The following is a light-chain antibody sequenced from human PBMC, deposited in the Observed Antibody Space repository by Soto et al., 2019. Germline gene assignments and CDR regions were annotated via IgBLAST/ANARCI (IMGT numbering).Light chain of an antibody. CDR1: QSVSSN. CDR3: HQYDAGPA. CDR2: VAS. V-gene: IGKV3-15*01. Sequence: EIVMTQSPATLSVSPGERATLSCRASQSVSSNVAWYQQIPVQTPRLLIYVASTRATGIPVRFSGSGSGTEFTLTISSLQSEDFAVYYCHQYDAGPAFGQGTKVDIK. J-gene: IGKJ1*01.